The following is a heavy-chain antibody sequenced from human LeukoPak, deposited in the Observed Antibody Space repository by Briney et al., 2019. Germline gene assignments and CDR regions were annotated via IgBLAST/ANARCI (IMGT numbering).Heavy chain of an antibody. CDR2: IRSKANSYAT. Sequence: GGSLRLSCAASGFTFSGSAMHWARQASGRGLEWVGRIRSKANSYATAYAASVKGRFTISRDDSKNTAYLQMNSLKTEDTAVYYCTSLQPSADIWGQGTMVTVSS. J-gene: IGHJ3*02. CDR3: TSLQPSADI. CDR1: GFTFSGSA. D-gene: IGHD1-26*01. V-gene: IGHV3-73*01.